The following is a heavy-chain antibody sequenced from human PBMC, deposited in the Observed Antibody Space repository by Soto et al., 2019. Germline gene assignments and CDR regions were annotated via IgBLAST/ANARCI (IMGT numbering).Heavy chain of an antibody. D-gene: IGHD6-19*01. Sequence: QVQLQESGPGLVKPSGTLSLTCAVSGGSISSSNWWRWVRQPPGKGLEWIGEIYHSGNTNYNPSLKSRVTISVDKSKNQFSLKLRSVTAADTAVYYCESLKYSSGWYVFADWGQGTLVTVSS. J-gene: IGHJ4*02. CDR3: ESLKYSSGWYVFAD. CDR1: GGSISSSNW. CDR2: IYHSGNT. V-gene: IGHV4-4*02.